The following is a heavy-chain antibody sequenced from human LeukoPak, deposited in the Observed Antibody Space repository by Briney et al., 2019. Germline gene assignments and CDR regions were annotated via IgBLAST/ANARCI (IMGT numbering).Heavy chain of an antibody. J-gene: IGHJ6*03. V-gene: IGHV3-30*02. Sequence: PGGSLRLSCAASGFIFSSYGMHWVRQAPGKGLEWVALIRYDGSKKYYADSVKGRFTISRDNAKNSLYLQMNSLRAEDTAVYYCARDFRVAARLNYYYYMDVWGKGTTVTVSS. D-gene: IGHD6-6*01. CDR2: IRYDGSKK. CDR1: GFIFSSYG. CDR3: ARDFRVAARLNYYYYMDV.